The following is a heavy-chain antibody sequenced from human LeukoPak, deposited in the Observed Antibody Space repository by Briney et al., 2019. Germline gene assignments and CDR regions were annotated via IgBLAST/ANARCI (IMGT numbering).Heavy chain of an antibody. CDR1: GFTFDDYA. D-gene: IGHD6-6*01. Sequence: PGRSLRLSCAASGFTFDDYAMHWVRQAPGKGLEWVSGISWNSGSIGYADSVKGRFTISRDNAKNSLYLQMNSLRAEDMALYYCAKESSSYAFDIWGQGTMVTVSS. CDR3: AKESSSYAFDI. V-gene: IGHV3-9*03. CDR2: ISWNSGSI. J-gene: IGHJ3*02.